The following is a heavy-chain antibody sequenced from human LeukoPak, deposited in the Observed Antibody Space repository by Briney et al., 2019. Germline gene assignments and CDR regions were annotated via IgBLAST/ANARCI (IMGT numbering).Heavy chain of an antibody. CDR3: ARARLGPSFSVSHFDL. J-gene: IGHJ4*02. Sequence: GGSLRLPCATSGFTFVDYGLSWLRRAPGKGLEWLCAINYNGAITDYADSVKGRFTLSRDNAKNSLYLRVDSLRAEDTAMYYCARARLGPSFSVSHFDLWGQGTLVTVSS. V-gene: IGHV3-20*04. CDR1: GFTFVDYG. D-gene: IGHD3-3*02. CDR2: INYNGAIT.